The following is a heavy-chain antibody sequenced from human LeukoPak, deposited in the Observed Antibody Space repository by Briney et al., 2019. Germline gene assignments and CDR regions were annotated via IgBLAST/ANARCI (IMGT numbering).Heavy chain of an antibody. CDR1: GGSISSYY. J-gene: IGHJ6*02. V-gene: IGHV4-4*07. Sequence: SETLSLTCTVSGGSISSYYWSWIRQPAGKGLEWIGRIYSSGSTNYNPSLKSRVTVSVDTSKNQFSLKLSSVTAADTAVYYCARVRTTGLYYYYGMDVWGQGTTVTVSS. CDR3: ARVRTTGLYYYYGMDV. D-gene: IGHD4-17*01. CDR2: IYSSGST.